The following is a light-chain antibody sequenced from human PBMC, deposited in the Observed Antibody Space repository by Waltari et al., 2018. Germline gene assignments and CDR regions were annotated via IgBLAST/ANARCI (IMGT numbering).Light chain of an antibody. J-gene: IGKJ1*01. V-gene: IGKV3-15*01. CDR3: QQYYSVPLT. CDR2: GAS. CDR1: QSVSSN. Sequence: DIVMTQSPATLSVSTGESATLSCRASQSVSSNLAWYQQKPGQAPRLLIYGASTRATGIPARFSGSGSGTEFTLTISSLQSEDVAIYYCQQYYSVPLTFGQGTKVGIK.